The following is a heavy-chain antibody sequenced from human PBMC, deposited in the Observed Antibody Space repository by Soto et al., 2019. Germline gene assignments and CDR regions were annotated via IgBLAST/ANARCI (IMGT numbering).Heavy chain of an antibody. D-gene: IGHD1-1*01. Sequence: GASVKVSCKASGGTFSSYAISWVRQAPGQGLEWMGGIIPIFGTANYAQKFQGRVTITADESTSTAYMELSSLRSEDTAGYYCARDLEGTLDYWGQGTLVTVSS. CDR2: IIPIFGTA. CDR3: ARDLEGTLDY. V-gene: IGHV1-69*13. J-gene: IGHJ4*02. CDR1: GGTFSSYA.